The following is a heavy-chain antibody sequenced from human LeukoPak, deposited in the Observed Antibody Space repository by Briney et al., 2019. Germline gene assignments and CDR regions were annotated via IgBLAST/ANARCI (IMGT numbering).Heavy chain of an antibody. CDR3: ARDRGYYYDSSGLDY. CDR1: GYTFTSYG. V-gene: IGHV1-18*01. CDR2: ISAYNGNT. J-gene: IGHJ4*02. D-gene: IGHD3-22*01. Sequence: ASVKVSCKASGYTFTSYGISWVRQAPGQGSEWMGWISAYNGNTNYAQKLQGRVTITTDTSTSTAYMELRSLRSDDTAVYYCARDRGYYYDSSGLDYWGQGTLVTVSS.